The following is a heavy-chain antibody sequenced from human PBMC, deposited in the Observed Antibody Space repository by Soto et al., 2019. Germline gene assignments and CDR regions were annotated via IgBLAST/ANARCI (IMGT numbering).Heavy chain of an antibody. J-gene: IGHJ4*02. D-gene: IGHD6-6*01. Sequence: GAGPSLVNPPQTLTLTCTFSGFSLSTNGVGVGWIRQPPGQALEWLAVIYWNNDKRYNSFLRSRLTITKDTSRNQVDLTMTNMDPVDTATYYCAHSTSFVPRALDYWGQGTLVTVSS. CDR3: AHSTSFVPRALDY. CDR2: IYWNNDK. V-gene: IGHV2-5*01. CDR1: GFSLSTNGVG.